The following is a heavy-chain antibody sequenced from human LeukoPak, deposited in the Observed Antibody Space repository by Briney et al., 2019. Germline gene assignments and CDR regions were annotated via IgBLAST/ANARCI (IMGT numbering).Heavy chain of an antibody. CDR2: ISSSNI. D-gene: IGHD4-17*01. Sequence: GGSLRLSCAASGFTFSSYSMNWVRQAPGKGLEWVSYISSSNIFYADSVTGRFTITRDNAKNSLYLQMNSLRGEDTAVYYCARDRDYGFDYWGQGTLVTVSS. CDR1: GFTFSSYS. V-gene: IGHV3-48*01. J-gene: IGHJ4*02. CDR3: ARDRDYGFDY.